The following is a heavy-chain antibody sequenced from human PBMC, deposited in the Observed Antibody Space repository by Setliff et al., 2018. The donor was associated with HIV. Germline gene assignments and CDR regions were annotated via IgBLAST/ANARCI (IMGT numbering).Heavy chain of an antibody. V-gene: IGHV4-59*12. CDR2: IYYSGST. CDR1: SGSIRSYY. Sequence: PSETLSLTCTVSSGSIRSYYWSWIRQPPGKGLEWIGYIYYSGSTNYNPSLKSRVTISVDTSKNQFSLKLSSVTAADSAVYYCARGYSSSLGWFDPWGQGTLVTVSS. J-gene: IGHJ5*02. CDR3: ARGYSSSLGWFDP. D-gene: IGHD6-6*01.